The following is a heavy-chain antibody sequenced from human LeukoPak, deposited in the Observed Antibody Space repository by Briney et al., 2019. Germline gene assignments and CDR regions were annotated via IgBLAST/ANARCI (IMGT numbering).Heavy chain of an antibody. V-gene: IGHV3-30*01. CDR3: AMDYYDINGYSRGWDY. D-gene: IGHD3-16*01. CDR2: TSSDDRNE. Sequence: GRSLRLSCAASGFTFSSYPLHWIRQAPGEGLEWVAVTSSDDRNEDYGDSVKGRFTVSRDISKKTVYLQMNSLTTEDTAVCYCAMDYYDINGYSRGWDYWGRGTLVIVSS. J-gene: IGHJ4*02. CDR1: GFTFSSYP.